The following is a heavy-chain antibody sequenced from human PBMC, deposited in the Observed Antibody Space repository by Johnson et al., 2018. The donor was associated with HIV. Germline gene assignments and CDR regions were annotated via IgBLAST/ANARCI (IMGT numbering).Heavy chain of an antibody. D-gene: IGHD2-15*01. J-gene: IGHJ3*02. CDR2: ISYDGSNK. CDR1: GFTFSSYG. CDR3: AKALVVVAATYAFDI. Sequence: QVQLVESGGGVVQPGRSLRLSCAASGFTFSSYGMHWVRQAPGKGLEWVAVISYDGSNKYYADYVKGRFTISTDNSKNTLYLQMNSLRAEDTAVYYCAKALVVVAATYAFDIWGQGTMVTVSS. V-gene: IGHV3-30*18.